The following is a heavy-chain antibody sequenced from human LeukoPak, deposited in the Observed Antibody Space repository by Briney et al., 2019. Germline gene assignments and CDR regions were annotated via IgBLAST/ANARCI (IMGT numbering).Heavy chain of an antibody. CDR2: MNPNSGNT. Sequence: GASVKVSCKASGYTFTSYDINWVRQATGQGLEWMGWMNPNSGNTGYAQKFQGRVTMTRNTSISTAYMELSSLRSEDTAVYYCARDLDITEVATAERSFDYWGQGTLVTVSS. D-gene: IGHD5-12*01. J-gene: IGHJ4*02. V-gene: IGHV1-8*01. CDR3: ARDLDITEVATAERSFDY. CDR1: GYTFTSYD.